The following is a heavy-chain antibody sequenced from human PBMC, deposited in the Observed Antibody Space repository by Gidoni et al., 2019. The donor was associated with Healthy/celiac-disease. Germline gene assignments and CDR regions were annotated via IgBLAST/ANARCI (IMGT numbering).Heavy chain of an antibody. CDR1: GYTFTSYY. Sequence: QVQLVQSGAEVKKPGASVTVSCKASGYTFTSYYMHWVRQAPGQGLEWMGIINPSGGSTSYAQKFQCRVTMTRDTSTSTVYMELSSLRSEDTAVYYCARGRDSSSPKRNWFDPWGQGTLVTVSS. D-gene: IGHD6-6*01. CDR2: INPSGGST. CDR3: ARGRDSSSPKRNWFDP. J-gene: IGHJ5*02. V-gene: IGHV1-46*01.